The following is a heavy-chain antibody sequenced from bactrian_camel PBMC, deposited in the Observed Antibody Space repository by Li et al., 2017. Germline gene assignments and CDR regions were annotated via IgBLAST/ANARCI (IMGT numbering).Heavy chain of an antibody. D-gene: IGHD7*01. CDR2: FYRAGTT. J-gene: IGHJ6*01. CDR3: AADTEGDWGLVGSDFRY. V-gene: IGHV3S53*01. Sequence: VQLVESGGGSVQAGGSLRLSRATADYSCMAWFRQAPGKEREGVAAFYRAGTTTYADSVKGRFTAAKGDAKNTLYLQMNDLKPEDTGVYYCAADTEGDWGLVGSDFRYWGRGTQVTVS. CDR1: DYSC.